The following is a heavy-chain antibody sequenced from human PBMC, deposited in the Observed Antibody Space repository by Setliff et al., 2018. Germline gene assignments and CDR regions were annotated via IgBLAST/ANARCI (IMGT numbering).Heavy chain of an antibody. D-gene: IGHD4-17*01. CDR2: SNHGGST. Sequence: PSETLSLTCSVYGESFSNNYWSWIRQTPGKGLEWIGESNHGGSTSYHPSLKSRLTMSVDTSKNEVSLKLSSVTAADTAVYYCARPHGGDYAFDIWGQGTMVTVSS. CDR1: GESFSNNY. V-gene: IGHV4-34*01. J-gene: IGHJ3*02. CDR3: ARPHGGDYAFDI.